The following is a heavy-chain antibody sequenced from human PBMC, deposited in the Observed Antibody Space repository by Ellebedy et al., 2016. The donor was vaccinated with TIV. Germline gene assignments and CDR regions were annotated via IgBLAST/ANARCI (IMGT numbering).Heavy chain of an antibody. CDR1: GFTFTTYA. CDR2: ISGSGDKT. J-gene: IGHJ4*02. D-gene: IGHD5-12*01. CDR3: AKPMIGGYDFNYYLNY. Sequence: GESLKISXAASGFTFTTYAMYWVRQAPGKGLEWVSAISGSGDKTYYADSVKGRFTISRDNSKNTLYLQMNSMRAEDTAVYYCAKPMIGGYDFNYYLNYWGQGTRVTVSS. V-gene: IGHV3-23*01.